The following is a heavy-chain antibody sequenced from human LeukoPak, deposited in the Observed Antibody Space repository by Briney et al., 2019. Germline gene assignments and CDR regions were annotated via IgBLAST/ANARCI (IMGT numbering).Heavy chain of an antibody. CDR3: ARDWTPLGGGGFDY. CDR2: INHSGST. D-gene: IGHD1-1*01. V-gene: IGHV4-34*01. Sequence: SETPSLTCAVYGGSFSGYYWSWIRQPPGEGLEWIGEINHSGSTNYNPSLKSRVTISVDTSKNQFSLKLSSVTAADTAVYYCARDWTPLGGGGFDYWGQGTLVTVSS. J-gene: IGHJ4*02. CDR1: GGSFSGYY.